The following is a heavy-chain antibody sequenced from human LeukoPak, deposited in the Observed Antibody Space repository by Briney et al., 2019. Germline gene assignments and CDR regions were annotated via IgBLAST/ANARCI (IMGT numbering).Heavy chain of an antibody. CDR3: ARGGGYCSSTSCYKFDY. J-gene: IGHJ4*02. Sequence: GASVKVSCKASGGTFSSYAINWVRQTPGQGLEWMGGIIPIFGTANYAQKFQGRVTITADESTSTAYMELSSLRSEDTAVYYCARGGGYCSSTSCYKFDYWGQGTLVTVSS. D-gene: IGHD2-2*01. CDR2: IIPIFGTA. CDR1: GGTFSSYA. V-gene: IGHV1-69*13.